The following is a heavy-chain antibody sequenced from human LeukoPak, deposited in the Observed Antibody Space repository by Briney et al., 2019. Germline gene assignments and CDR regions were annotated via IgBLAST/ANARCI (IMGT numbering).Heavy chain of an antibody. CDR1: GFTFSDYY. Sequence: GGSLRLSCAASGFTFSDYYMSWIRQAPGKGLEWVSYISSSGSTIYYADSVKGRFTISRDNAKNLLYLQMNSVRAEDTAGYYCARDPGGYYGSGLSYYFDYWGQGTLVSVPS. D-gene: IGHD3-10*01. CDR3: ARDPGGYYGSGLSYYFDY. CDR2: ISSSGSTI. J-gene: IGHJ4*02. V-gene: IGHV3-11*01.